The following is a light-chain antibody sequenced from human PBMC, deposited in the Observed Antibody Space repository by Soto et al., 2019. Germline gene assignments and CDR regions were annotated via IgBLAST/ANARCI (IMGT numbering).Light chain of an antibody. CDR3: QQSYSTPQT. V-gene: IGKV1-39*01. CDR1: QSISSY. J-gene: IGKJ1*01. Sequence: DIHMTQSPSSLSASLGDIVTITWRASQSISSYLNWYQQKPGKAPKLLIYAASSLQSGVPSRFSGSGSGTDFTLTISSLQPEDFATYYCQQSYSTPQTFGQGTKVDIK. CDR2: AAS.